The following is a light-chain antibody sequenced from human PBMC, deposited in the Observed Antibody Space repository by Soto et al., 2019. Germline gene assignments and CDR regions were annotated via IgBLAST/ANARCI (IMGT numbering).Light chain of an antibody. V-gene: IGKV1-39*01. CDR3: QESLTSLGT. Sequence: EIQMTQSPSSLSESVGERVTITCRASQSISTYLNWFQQKPGKAPKLLIYAASSLPTGVPSRFSGSGSGTDFTLTISGLQREDFATYYCQESLTSLGTFGPGTKVAIK. CDR2: AAS. CDR1: QSISTY. J-gene: IGKJ3*01.